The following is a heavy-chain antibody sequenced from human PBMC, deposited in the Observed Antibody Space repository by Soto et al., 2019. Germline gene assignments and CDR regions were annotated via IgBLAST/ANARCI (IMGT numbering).Heavy chain of an antibody. CDR3: ARRSDTAMVKDGLVY. J-gene: IGHJ4*02. V-gene: IGHV3-33*01. CDR1: GFTFSSYG. D-gene: IGHD5-18*01. Sequence: PGGSLRLSCAASGFTFSSYGMHWVRQAPGKGLEWVAVIWYDGSNKYYADSVKGRFTISRDNSKNTLYLQMNSLRAEDTAVYYCARRSDTAMVKDGLVYWGQGTLVTVSS. CDR2: IWYDGSNK.